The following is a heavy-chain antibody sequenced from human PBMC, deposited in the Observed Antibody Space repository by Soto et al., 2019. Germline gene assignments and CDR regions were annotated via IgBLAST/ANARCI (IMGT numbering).Heavy chain of an antibody. CDR3: ARVLNEASSWGGDY. Sequence: QVQLVESGGGLVKPGGSLRLSCAASGFTFSDYYMSWIRQAPGKGLEWVSYISSSGSTIYYAASVKGRFTISKHNAKNSMYLQTNSLRAEDTAVYYWARVLNEASSWGGDYWGQGTLVTVSS. D-gene: IGHD3-16*01. CDR1: GFTFSDYY. CDR2: ISSSGSTI. J-gene: IGHJ4*02. V-gene: IGHV3-11*01.